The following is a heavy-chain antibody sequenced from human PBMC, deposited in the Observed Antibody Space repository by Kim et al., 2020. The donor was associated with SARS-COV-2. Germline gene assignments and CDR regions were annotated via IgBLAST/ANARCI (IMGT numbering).Heavy chain of an antibody. CDR3: AKRGTFGYSDY. CDR1: GFTFRSFA. CDR2: IGYSGGDT. J-gene: IGHJ4*02. D-gene: IGHD1-1*01. V-gene: IGHV3-23*01. Sequence: GGSLRLSCAASGFTFRSFAMTWVRQAPGQGLEWVSAIGYSGGDTYYADSVKGRFTISRDNSLNTLYLEMNSLRADDTAIYYCAKRGTFGYSDYWGRGTLVTVSS.